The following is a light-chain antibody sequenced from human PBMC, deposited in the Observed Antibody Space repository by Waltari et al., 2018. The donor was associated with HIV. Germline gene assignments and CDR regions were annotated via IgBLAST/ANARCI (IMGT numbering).Light chain of an antibody. V-gene: IGLV1-44*01. CDR3: AAWDDSLNGYV. Sequence: QSVLTQPPSASGTPGQRVTISCSGSSSNIGGHTVNWYQQLPGTAPKLLIYSDNQRPSGVPDRFAGSKSGTSASLAISGLHSEDEADYYCAAWDDSLNGYVFGPGTKVTVL. CDR2: SDN. J-gene: IGLJ1*01. CDR1: SSNIGGHT.